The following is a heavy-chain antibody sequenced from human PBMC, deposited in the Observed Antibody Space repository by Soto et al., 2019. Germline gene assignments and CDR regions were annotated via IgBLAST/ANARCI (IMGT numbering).Heavy chain of an antibody. CDR1: GFTFSDYG. CDR3: ARVSKTWEDDY. D-gene: IGHD1-26*01. J-gene: IGHJ4*01. CDR2: ISSGSDTI. Sequence: EVQLVESGGGLVQPGGSLRLSCSVSGFTFSDYGVNWVRQAPGKGLEWISYISSGSDTIYYAESVQGRFTISRDDAKNSLFLQMSNLGNEDTAVCYCARVSKTWEDDYWGHGTLVTVSS. V-gene: IGHV3-48*02.